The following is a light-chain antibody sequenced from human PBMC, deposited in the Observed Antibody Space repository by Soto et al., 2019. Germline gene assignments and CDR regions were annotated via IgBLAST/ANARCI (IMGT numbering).Light chain of an antibody. J-gene: IGLJ1*01. V-gene: IGLV2-14*01. Sequence: QSALTQPASVSWSPGQSITISCTGTSSDVGGYNYVSWYQQHPGKAPKLMIYEVSHRPSGVSNRFSGSKSGNTATLTISGLQAEDEADYYCSSYTRSSTPYVFGTGTKATVL. CDR3: SSYTRSSTPYV. CDR2: EVS. CDR1: SSDVGGYNY.